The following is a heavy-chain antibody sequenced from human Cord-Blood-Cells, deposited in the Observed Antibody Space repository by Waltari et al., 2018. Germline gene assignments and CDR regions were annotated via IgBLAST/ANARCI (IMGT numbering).Heavy chain of an antibody. CDR2: MNPNSGNT. CDR3: ARGVYYYYYMDV. J-gene: IGHJ6*03. CDR1: GYTFTSYD. Sequence: QVQLVQSGAEVKKPGASVKVSCKASGYTFTSYDINRVRQATGQGLEWMGCMNPNSGNTGYAQKFQGRVTITRNTSISTAYMELSSLRSEDTAVYYCARGVYYYYYMDVWGKGTTVTVSS. V-gene: IGHV1-8*03.